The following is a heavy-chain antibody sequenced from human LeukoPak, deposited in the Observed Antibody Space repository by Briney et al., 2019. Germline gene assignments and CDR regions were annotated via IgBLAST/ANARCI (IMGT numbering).Heavy chain of an antibody. D-gene: IGHD6-13*01. Sequence: PSETLSLTCAVYGGSFSGYYWSWIRQPPGKGLEWIGEINHSRSTNYNPSLKSRVTISVDTSKNQFSLKLSSVTAADTAVYYCALSSSWYNAYYYYGMDVWGQGTTVTVSS. CDR3: ALSSSWYNAYYYYGMDV. CDR1: GGSFSGYY. CDR2: INHSRST. J-gene: IGHJ6*02. V-gene: IGHV4-34*01.